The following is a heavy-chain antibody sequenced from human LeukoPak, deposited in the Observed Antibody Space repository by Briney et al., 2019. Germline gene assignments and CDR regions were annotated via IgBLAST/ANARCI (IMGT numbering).Heavy chain of an antibody. D-gene: IGHD3-22*01. Sequence: GGSLRLSCAASGFSFNSYWMSWVRQAPGKGLEWVTTISGGGDKQYADHVKGRFTVSRDDSKNTLYLQMNSLRAEDTALYYCAKDVNSSGYYLGFDYWGQGTLVTVSS. J-gene: IGHJ4*02. CDR3: AKDVNSSGYYLGFDY. V-gene: IGHV3-23*01. CDR2: ISGGGDK. CDR1: GFSFNSYW.